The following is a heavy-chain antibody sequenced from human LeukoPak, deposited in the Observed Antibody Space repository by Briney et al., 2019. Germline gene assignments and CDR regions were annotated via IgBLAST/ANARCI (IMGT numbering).Heavy chain of an antibody. Sequence: TSETLSLTCTVSGGSISSGGYYWRWIRQQPGKGLEWIEYIYYSGSTYYNPSLKSRVTISVDTSKNQCSLKLSSVTAADTAVYYCARDTPSDSRYYYYMDVWGKGTTVTVSS. CDR3: ARDTPSDSRYYYYMDV. CDR1: GGSISSGGYY. D-gene: IGHD4-11*01. J-gene: IGHJ6*03. V-gene: IGHV4-31*03. CDR2: IYYSGST.